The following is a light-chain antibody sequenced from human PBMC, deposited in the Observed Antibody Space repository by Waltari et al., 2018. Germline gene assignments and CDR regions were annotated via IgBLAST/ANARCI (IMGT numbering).Light chain of an antibody. Sequence: QSALTQPASVSGSPGQSITISCTGTISAVGNYNLVSWYQHHPGKAPKLILYEVSERPSGVSNRFSGYKSGNTASLTISGLQAEDEADYYCCSYARYTSLVFGGGTRLTVL. CDR3: CSYARYTSLV. V-gene: IGLV2-23*02. CDR1: ISAVGNYNL. J-gene: IGLJ3*02. CDR2: EVS.